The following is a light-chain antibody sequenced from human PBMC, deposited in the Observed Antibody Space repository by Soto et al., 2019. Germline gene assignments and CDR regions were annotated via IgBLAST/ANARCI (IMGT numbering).Light chain of an antibody. Sequence: DIQLTQSPSFLSASVGDRVTITCRASQGISTYLAWYQQKPGKAPKLLIYAASTLRSGVPSRFSGSGSGTEFTLTISSLQPEDFATYYCQQPNSFPFTFGGGTEVEIK. CDR1: QGISTY. CDR2: AAS. J-gene: IGKJ4*01. CDR3: QQPNSFPFT. V-gene: IGKV1-9*01.